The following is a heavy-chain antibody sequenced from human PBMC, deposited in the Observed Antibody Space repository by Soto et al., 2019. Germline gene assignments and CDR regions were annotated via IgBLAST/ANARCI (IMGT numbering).Heavy chain of an antibody. CDR1: GGTFSSYA. J-gene: IGHJ6*02. V-gene: IGHV1-69*06. Sequence: GASVKVSCKASGGTFSSYAISWVRQAPGQGLEWMGGIIPIFGTANYAQKFQGRVTITADKSTGTAYMELSSLRSEDTAVYYCARATKTTVYYYYGMDVWGQGTTVTVSS. CDR2: IIPIFGTA. CDR3: ARATKTTVYYYYGMDV. D-gene: IGHD4-4*01.